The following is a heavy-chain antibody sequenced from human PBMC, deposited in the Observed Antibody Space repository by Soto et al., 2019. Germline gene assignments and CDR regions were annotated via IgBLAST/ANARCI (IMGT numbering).Heavy chain of an antibody. CDR2: ISGSGGST. Sequence: PGGSLRLSCAASGFTFSSYAMSWVRQAPGKGLEWVSAISGSGGSTYYADSVKGRFTISRDNSKNTLYLQMNSLRAEDTAVYYCAKATSVTALTPNAMDVRGQRTTVPVS. D-gene: IGHD4-4*01. V-gene: IGHV3-23*01. J-gene: IGHJ6*02. CDR1: GFTFSSYA. CDR3: AKATSVTALTPNAMDV.